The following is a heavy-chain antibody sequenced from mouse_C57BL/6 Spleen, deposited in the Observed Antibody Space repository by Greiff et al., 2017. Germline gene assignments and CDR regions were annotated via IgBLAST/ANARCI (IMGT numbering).Heavy chain of an antibody. D-gene: IGHD1-1*01. V-gene: IGHV1-69*01. Sequence: VQLQQPGAELVMPGASVKLSCKASGYTFTSYWMHWVKQRPGQGLEWIGEIDPSDSYTNYNQKFKGKSTLTVDKSSSTAYMQLSSLTSEDSAVYDCARGNYYGSSPYFDYWGQGTTLTVSS. J-gene: IGHJ2*01. CDR2: IDPSDSYT. CDR3: ARGNYYGSSPYFDY. CDR1: GYTFTSYW.